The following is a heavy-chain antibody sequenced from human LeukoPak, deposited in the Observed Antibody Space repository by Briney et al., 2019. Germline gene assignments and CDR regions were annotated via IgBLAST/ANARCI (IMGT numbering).Heavy chain of an antibody. CDR1: GGSISRNS. J-gene: IGHJ4*02. Sequence: PSETLSLTCIVSGGSISRNSWSWIRQPPGEGLEWFGNIYNSGGTHCNPSLKSRVTISVDTSKNQFSLKLSSVTAADTAVYYCARAGSTYSFDNWGQGALVTVSS. CDR3: ARAGSTYSFDN. CDR2: IYNSGGT. V-gene: IGHV4-59*01. D-gene: IGHD2-2*01.